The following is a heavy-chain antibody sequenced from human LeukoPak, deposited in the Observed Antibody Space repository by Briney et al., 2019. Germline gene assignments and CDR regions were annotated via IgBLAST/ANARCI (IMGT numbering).Heavy chain of an antibody. D-gene: IGHD3-22*01. CDR2: INHSGST. CDR1: GGSFSGYY. Sequence: SETLSLTCAVYGGSFSGYYWSWIRQPPGKGLEWIGKINHSGSTNYNPSLKSRVTISVDTSKNQFSLKLSSVTAADTAVYYCARYYYDSSGYFHFDYWGQGTLVTVSS. J-gene: IGHJ4*02. V-gene: IGHV4-34*01. CDR3: ARYYYDSSGYFHFDY.